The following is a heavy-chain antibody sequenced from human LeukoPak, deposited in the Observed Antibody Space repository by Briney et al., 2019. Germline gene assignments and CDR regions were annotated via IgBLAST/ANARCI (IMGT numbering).Heavy chain of an antibody. CDR2: ISGSGGST. Sequence: PGGSLRLSCAASGFTFSSYGMSWVRQAPGKGLEWVSAISGSGGSTYYADSVKGRFTISRDNSKNTLYLQMNRLRAEDTAVYYCAKVESYSSSWSQWDYGWFDPWGQGTLVTVSS. J-gene: IGHJ5*02. D-gene: IGHD6-13*01. V-gene: IGHV3-23*01. CDR1: GFTFSSYG. CDR3: AKVESYSSSWSQWDYGWFDP.